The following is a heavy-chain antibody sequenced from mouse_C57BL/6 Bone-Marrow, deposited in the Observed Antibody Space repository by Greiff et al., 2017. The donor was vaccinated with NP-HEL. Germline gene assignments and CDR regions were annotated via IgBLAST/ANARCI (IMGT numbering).Heavy chain of an antibody. Sequence: DVQLVESGGGLVKPGGSLKLSCAASGFTFSSYAMSWVRQTPEKRLEWVATISDGGSYTYYPDNVKGRFTISRDNAKNNLYLQMSHLKSEDTAMYYCARDRVVAKAYWGQGTLVTVSA. D-gene: IGHD1-1*01. CDR1: GFTFSSYA. V-gene: IGHV5-4*01. CDR3: ARDRVVAKAY. J-gene: IGHJ3*01. CDR2: ISDGGSYT.